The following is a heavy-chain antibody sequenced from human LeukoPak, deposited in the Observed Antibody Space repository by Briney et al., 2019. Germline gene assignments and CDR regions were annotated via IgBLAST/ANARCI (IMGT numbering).Heavy chain of an antibody. J-gene: IGHJ4*02. D-gene: IGHD6-19*01. V-gene: IGHV1-18*01. CDR3: ARVGEYSSGWTYFDY. CDR2: ISAYNGNT. CDR1: GYTFTSYG. Sequence: ASVRVSCKASGYTFTSYGISWVRQAPGQGLEWMGWISAYNGNTNYAQKLQGRVTMTTDTSTSTAYMELRSLRSDDTAVYYCARVGEYSSGWTYFDYWGQGTLVTVSS.